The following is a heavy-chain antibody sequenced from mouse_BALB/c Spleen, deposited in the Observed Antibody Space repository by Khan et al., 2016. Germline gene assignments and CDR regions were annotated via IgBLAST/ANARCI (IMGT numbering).Heavy chain of an antibody. V-gene: IGHV1-15*01. CDR1: GYTFTDYE. D-gene: IGHD2-14*01. CDR2: IPPGSGGT. J-gene: IGHJ3*01. Sequence: QVQLKQSGAELVRPGASVKLSCKALGYTFTDYEMHWVKQTPVHGLEWIGGIPPGSGGTDYNQKFKGTATLTDDKSSSTAYMELLSLTSEDSAVYYGTNRYDAWFTDGGQGTLVTVSA. CDR3: TNRYDAWFTD.